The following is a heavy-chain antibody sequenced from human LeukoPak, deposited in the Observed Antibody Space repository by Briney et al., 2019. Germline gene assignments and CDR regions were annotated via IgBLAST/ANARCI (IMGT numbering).Heavy chain of an antibody. Sequence: GGSLRLSCAASGITFSSYGMSWVRQAPGKGLEWVSSISSTGGTTYYADSVKGRFTISRDNSKNMVWLQINSPTAEDTATYYCAKDGNWARFEDWGQGTLVTVSS. V-gene: IGHV3-23*01. CDR3: AKDGNWARFED. CDR1: GITFSSYG. CDR2: ISSTGGTT. J-gene: IGHJ4*02. D-gene: IGHD7-27*01.